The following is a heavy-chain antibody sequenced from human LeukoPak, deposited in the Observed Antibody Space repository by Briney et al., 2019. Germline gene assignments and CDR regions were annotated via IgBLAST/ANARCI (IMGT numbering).Heavy chain of an antibody. D-gene: IGHD3-22*01. CDR3: ARDPRGPIGYDSSARDTFDY. Sequence: ASVKVSCKASGYTFTSYDINWVRQATGQGLEWMGWMNPNSGNTGYAQKFQGRVTMTRNTSISTAYMELNSLRPEDTGVYYCARDPRGPIGYDSSARDTFDYWGQGALVTVSS. V-gene: IGHV1-8*01. CDR1: GYTFTSYD. CDR2: MNPNSGNT. J-gene: IGHJ4*02.